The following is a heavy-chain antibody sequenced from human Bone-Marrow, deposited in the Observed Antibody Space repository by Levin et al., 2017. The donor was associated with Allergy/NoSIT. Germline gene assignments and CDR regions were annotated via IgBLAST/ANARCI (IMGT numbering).Heavy chain of an antibody. Sequence: AASVKVSCKASGYTFTSYYMHWVRQAPGQGLEWMGIINPSGGSTSYAQKFQGRVTMTRDTSTSTVYMELSSLRSEDTAVYYCARSGYYDSSGSEDYYYGMDGWGQGTTVTVSS. V-gene: IGHV1-46*01. J-gene: IGHJ6*02. CDR1: GYTFTSYY. CDR3: ARSGYYDSSGSEDYYYGMDG. D-gene: IGHD3-22*01. CDR2: INPSGGST.